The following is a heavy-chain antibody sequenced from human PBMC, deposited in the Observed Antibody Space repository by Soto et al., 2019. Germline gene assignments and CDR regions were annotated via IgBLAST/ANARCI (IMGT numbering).Heavy chain of an antibody. D-gene: IGHD2-8*01. CDR2: IYYSGST. V-gene: IGHV4-39*01. Sequence: QLQLQESGPGLVKPSETLSLTCTVSGGSISSSSYYWGWIRQPPGKGLEWIGSIYYSGSTYYNPSLTIRVTISVETSKNEFSQKLSSVNAADPAVYYCARRGYYAISAFDIWGQGTMVTVSS. CDR3: ARRGYYAISAFDI. CDR1: GGSISSSSYY. J-gene: IGHJ3*02.